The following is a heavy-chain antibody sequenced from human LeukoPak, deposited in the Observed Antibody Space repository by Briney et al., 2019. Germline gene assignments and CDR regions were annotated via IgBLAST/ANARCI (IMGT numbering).Heavy chain of an antibody. CDR3: ARPRTYYDFWRGYPPFDY. Sequence: ASVKVSCKASGYTFTGYYMHWVRQAPGQGLEWMGRINPNNGATNYAQKLQGRVTITGDTSISTAYMELSSLRSDDTAVYYCARPRTYYDFWRGYPPFDYWGQGTLVTVSS. CDR1: GYTFTGYY. V-gene: IGHV1-2*06. J-gene: IGHJ4*02. CDR2: INPNNGAT. D-gene: IGHD3-3*01.